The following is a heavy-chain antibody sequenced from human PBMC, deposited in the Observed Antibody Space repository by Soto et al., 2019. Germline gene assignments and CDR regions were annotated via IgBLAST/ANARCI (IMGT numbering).Heavy chain of an antibody. CDR2: ISYDGINK. CDR3: AREPPRAIFGVVTLNWFDP. V-gene: IGHV3-30-3*01. CDR1: EFTFSSYA. J-gene: IGHJ5*02. D-gene: IGHD3-3*01. Sequence: GGSLRLSCAASEFTFSSYAMHWVHQTPGKGLEWVALISYDGINKYYADSVKGRFTISRDNAKNSLYLQMNSLRDEDTAVYYCAREPPRAIFGVVTLNWFDPWGQGTLVTVSS.